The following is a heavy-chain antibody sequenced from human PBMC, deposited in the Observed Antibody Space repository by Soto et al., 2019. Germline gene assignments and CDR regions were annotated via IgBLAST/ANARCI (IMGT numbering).Heavy chain of an antibody. CDR1: GFTFSGYW. Sequence: PGGSLRLSCAASGFTFSGYWMHWVRQAPGKGLVWVSRIDGDGSRTSYADSVKGRFTISRDNAKNTLYLQMNSLRAEDTAVYYCARELASYNDYWGQGSLVTVSS. D-gene: IGHD1-1*01. V-gene: IGHV3-74*01. CDR3: ARELASYNDY. J-gene: IGHJ4*02. CDR2: IDGDGSRT.